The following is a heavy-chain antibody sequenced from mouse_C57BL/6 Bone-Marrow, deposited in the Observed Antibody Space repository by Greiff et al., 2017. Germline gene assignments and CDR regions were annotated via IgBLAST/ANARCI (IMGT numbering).Heavy chain of an antibody. J-gene: IGHJ2*01. CDR1: GFTFSSYA. V-gene: IGHV5-4*01. D-gene: IGHD1-1*01. CDR2: ISDGGSYT. Sequence: EVQRVESGGGLVKPGGSLKLSCAASGFTFSSYAMSWVRQTPEKRLEWVATISDGGSYTYYPDNVKGRFTISRDNAKNNLYLQMSHLKSEDTAMYYCARDYGSSYGYFDYWGRGTTLTVSS. CDR3: ARDYGSSYGYFDY.